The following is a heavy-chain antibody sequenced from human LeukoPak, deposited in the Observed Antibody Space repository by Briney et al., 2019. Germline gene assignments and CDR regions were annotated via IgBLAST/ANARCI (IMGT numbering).Heavy chain of an antibody. D-gene: IGHD2-2*02. J-gene: IGHJ4*02. CDR3: ASDNCSSTSCYNNYFDY. CDR1: GGSISSYY. CDR2: IYTSGST. V-gene: IGHV4-4*07. Sequence: SETLSLTCTVSGGSISSYYWSWIRQPAGKGLEWIGRIYTSGSTSYNPSLKSRVTMSVDTSKNQFSLKLSSVTAADTAVYYCASDNCSSTSCYNNYFDYWGQGTLVTVSS.